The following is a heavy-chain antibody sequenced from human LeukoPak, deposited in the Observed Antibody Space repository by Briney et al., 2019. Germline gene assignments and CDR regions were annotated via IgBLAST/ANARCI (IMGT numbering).Heavy chain of an antibody. Sequence: GGSLRLSCAASGFAFSTYAMGWVRKAPGLGLEWVSSTSGNGVKTYYADSVKGRFTISRDNSKKTLYLQMKSLRAEDTAIYYCAKDLGYAFDFWGQGTLVTVSS. CDR1: GFAFSTYA. J-gene: IGHJ4*02. D-gene: IGHD7-27*01. CDR3: AKDLGYAFDF. V-gene: IGHV3-23*01. CDR2: TSGNGVKT.